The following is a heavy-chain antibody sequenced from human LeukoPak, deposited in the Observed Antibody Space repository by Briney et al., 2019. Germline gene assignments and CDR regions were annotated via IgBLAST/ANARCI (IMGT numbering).Heavy chain of an antibody. D-gene: IGHD7-27*01. CDR2: INWNGGST. CDR3: ARDRGELGERYFDY. Sequence: PAGGSLRLSCAASGFTFDDYGMSWVRQAPGKGLEWVSGINWNGGSTVYADSVRGGFTISRDNAKNSLYLQMNSLRAEDTALYYCARDRGELGERYFDYWGQGTLVTVSS. V-gene: IGHV3-20*04. CDR1: GFTFDDYG. J-gene: IGHJ4*02.